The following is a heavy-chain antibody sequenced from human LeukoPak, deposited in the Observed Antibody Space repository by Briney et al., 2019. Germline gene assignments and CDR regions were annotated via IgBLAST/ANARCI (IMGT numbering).Heavy chain of an antibody. V-gene: IGHV3-13*01. CDR2: IGTAGDT. J-gene: IGHJ4*02. Sequence: GGSLRLSCAASGFTFSSYDMHWVRQATGKGLEWVSAIGTAGDTYYPGSVKGRFTISRENAKNSLYLQMNSLRAGDTAVYYCARGDSSGVNDYWGQGTLVTVSS. CDR3: ARGDSSGVNDY. D-gene: IGHD3-22*01. CDR1: GFTFSSYD.